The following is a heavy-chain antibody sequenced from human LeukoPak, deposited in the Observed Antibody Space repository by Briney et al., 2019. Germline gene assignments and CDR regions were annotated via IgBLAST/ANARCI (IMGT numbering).Heavy chain of an antibody. CDR2: INHSGST. D-gene: IGHD2-21*02. CDR1: GASISNYY. CDR3: ARGGFYCGGDCYVDY. V-gene: IGHV4-34*01. Sequence: SETLSLTCTVPGASISNYYWSWIRQPPGKGLEWTGEINHSGSTNYNPSLKSRVTISVDTSKNQFSLRLSSVIAADAAVYYCARGGFYCGGDCYVDYWGQGTLVTVSS. J-gene: IGHJ4*02.